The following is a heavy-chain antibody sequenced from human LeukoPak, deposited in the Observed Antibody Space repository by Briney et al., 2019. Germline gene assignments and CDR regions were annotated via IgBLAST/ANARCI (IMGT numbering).Heavy chain of an antibody. V-gene: IGHV1-18*01. CDR3: ARDGGYYYDSSGYGDY. J-gene: IGHJ4*02. D-gene: IGHD3-22*01. Sequence: SVKVSCKASGYTFTSYGISWVRQAPGQGLEWMGWISACNGNTNYAQKLQGRVTMTTDTSTSTAYMELRSLRSDDTAVYYCARDGGYYYDSSGYGDYWGQGTLVTVSS. CDR2: ISACNGNT. CDR1: GYTFTSYG.